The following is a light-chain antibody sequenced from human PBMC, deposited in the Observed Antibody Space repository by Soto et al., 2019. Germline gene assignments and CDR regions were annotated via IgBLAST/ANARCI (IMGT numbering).Light chain of an antibody. J-gene: IGLJ1*01. CDR2: EVS. V-gene: IGLV2-14*01. CDR3: SSYTISTTLV. CDR1: SSDVGGYNY. Sequence: QSALTQPASVSGSPGQSITISCTGTSSDVGGYNYVSWYQQHPGKAPKLMIYEVSNWPSGVSTRFSGSKSGNTASLTISGLQAEDEDDYYCSSYTISTTLVFGTGTKLTVL.